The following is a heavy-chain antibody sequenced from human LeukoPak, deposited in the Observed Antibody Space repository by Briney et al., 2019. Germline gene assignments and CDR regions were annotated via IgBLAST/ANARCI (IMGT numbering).Heavy chain of an antibody. V-gene: IGHV4-39*01. D-gene: IGHD3-10*01. CDR3: ARRTMVRDPGGFDY. CDR2: IYYSGNT. CDR1: GGSISSSNSF. Sequence: PSETLSLTCILSGGSISSSNSFWGWVRQPPGKGLEWIGSIYYSGNTYYNPSLRSRVTISADTSKNQFSLRLSSVTAADTAVYYCARRTMVRDPGGFDYWGQGGLVTVSS. J-gene: IGHJ4*02.